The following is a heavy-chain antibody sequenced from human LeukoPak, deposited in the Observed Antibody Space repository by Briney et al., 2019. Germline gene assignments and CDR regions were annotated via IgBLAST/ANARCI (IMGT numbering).Heavy chain of an antibody. D-gene: IGHD3-3*01. CDR1: GFTFSSYA. J-gene: IGHJ1*01. V-gene: IGHV3-23*01. CDR3: AKSPRTGFWSEYFQH. Sequence: GGSLRLSCAASGFTFSSYAMSWVRQAPGKGLEWASAISGSGGSTYYADSVKGRFTISRDNSKNTLYLQMNSLRAEDTAVYYCAKSPRTGFWSEYFQHWGQSTLVTVSS. CDR2: ISGSGGST.